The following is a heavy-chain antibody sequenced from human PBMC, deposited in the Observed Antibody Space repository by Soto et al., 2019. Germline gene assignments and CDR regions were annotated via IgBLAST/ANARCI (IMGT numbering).Heavy chain of an antibody. CDR1: GFDFSSYA. CDR3: AKDWPGTSSVTSDY. Sequence: EVHLLESGGTLVQPGGSLRLSCAASGFDFSSYAMTWVRQASGKGLEWVSGITYRGDTTYYADAVKGRFTISRDNSRNTVYLQMNSLRDDDTAMYYCAKDWPGTSSVTSDYWCQGTLVTVSS. V-gene: IGHV3-23*01. CDR2: ITYRGDTT. D-gene: IGHD4-17*01. J-gene: IGHJ4*02.